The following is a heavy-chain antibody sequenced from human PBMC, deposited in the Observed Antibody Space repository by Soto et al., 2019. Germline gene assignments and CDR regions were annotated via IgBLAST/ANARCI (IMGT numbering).Heavy chain of an antibody. V-gene: IGHV1-69*13. J-gene: IGHJ6*02. CDR2: IIPIFGTA. CDR1: GGTFSSYA. CDR3: ASGSSSAGIYYYYGMDV. Sequence: SVKVSCKASGGTFSSYAISWVRQAPGQGLEWMGGIIPIFGTANYAQKLQGRVTITADESTSTAYMELSSLRSEDTAVYYCASGSSSAGIYYYYGMDVWGQGTTVTVSS. D-gene: IGHD6-6*01.